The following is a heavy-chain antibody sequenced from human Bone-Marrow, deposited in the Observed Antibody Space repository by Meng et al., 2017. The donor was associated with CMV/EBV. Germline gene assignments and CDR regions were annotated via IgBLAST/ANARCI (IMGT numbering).Heavy chain of an antibody. D-gene: IGHD6-19*01. CDR1: GFTFSSYA. J-gene: IGHJ4*02. CDR2: ISYDGSNK. Sequence: GGSLRLSCSATGFTFSSYAMHWARQAPGKGLEWVAVISYDGSNKYYADSVKGRFTISRDNSKNTLYLQMNSLRAEDTAVYYCARDFGWMFSSGWSRSGSLDYWGQGPLVTGSS. CDR3: ARDFGWMFSSGWSRSGSLDY. V-gene: IGHV3-30-3*01.